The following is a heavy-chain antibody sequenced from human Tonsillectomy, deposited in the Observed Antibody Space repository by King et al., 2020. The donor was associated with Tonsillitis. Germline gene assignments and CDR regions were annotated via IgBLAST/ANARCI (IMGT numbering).Heavy chain of an antibody. Sequence: QLVQSGAEVKKPGASVKVSCKASGYTFTGYYMHWVRQAPGQGLEWMGWINPNSGGTNYTQKFQGRVTMTRDTSISTAYMELNRLRSDETAVYYCAMSPYDFYCSGGFSHWGQGTLVTVSS. V-gene: IGHV1-2*02. CDR1: GYTFTGYY. D-gene: IGHD3-10*01. CDR3: AMSPYDFYCSGGFSH. J-gene: IGHJ4*02. CDR2: INPNSGGT.